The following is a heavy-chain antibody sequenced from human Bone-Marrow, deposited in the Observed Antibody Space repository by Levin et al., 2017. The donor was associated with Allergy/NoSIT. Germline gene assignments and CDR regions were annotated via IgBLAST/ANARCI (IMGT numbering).Heavy chain of an antibody. CDR2: ISGSDDRT. Sequence: GDSLKISCAASGFTFSNYAMNWVRQAPGKGPEWVSAISGSDDRTWYADSVKGRFTISRDDSKNTLYLQMDSLRAEDTAVYYCAKWRGGVDVIFDYWGLGTLVTVSS. CDR3: AKWRGGVDVIFDY. J-gene: IGHJ4*02. V-gene: IGHV3-23*01. CDR1: GFTFSNYA. D-gene: IGHD3-16*01.